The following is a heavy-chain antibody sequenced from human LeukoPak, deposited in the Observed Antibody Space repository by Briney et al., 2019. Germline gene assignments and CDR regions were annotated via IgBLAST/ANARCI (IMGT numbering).Heavy chain of an antibody. CDR3: ARSNIAAAGNDY. CDR1: GGSISSGDYY. J-gene: IGHJ4*02. D-gene: IGHD6-13*01. Sequence: SQTLSLTCTVSGGSISSGDYYWSWIRQPPGKGLEWIGYIYYSGSTYYNPSLKGRVTISVDTSKNQFSLKLSSVTAADTAVYYCARSNIAAAGNDYWGQGTLVTVSS. V-gene: IGHV4-30-4*08. CDR2: IYYSGST.